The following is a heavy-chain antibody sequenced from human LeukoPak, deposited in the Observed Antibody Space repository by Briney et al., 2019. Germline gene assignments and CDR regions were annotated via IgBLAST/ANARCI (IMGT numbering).Heavy chain of an antibody. J-gene: IGHJ4*02. Sequence: GASVKVSCKASGGTFSSYAISWVRQAPGQGLEWMGRIIPIFGTANYAQKFQGRVTITTDESTSTAYMELSSLGSEDTAVYYCARSSAQYYFDYWGQGTLVTVSS. CDR3: ARSSAQYYFDY. D-gene: IGHD4-11*01. V-gene: IGHV1-69*05. CDR2: IIPIFGTA. CDR1: GGTFSSYA.